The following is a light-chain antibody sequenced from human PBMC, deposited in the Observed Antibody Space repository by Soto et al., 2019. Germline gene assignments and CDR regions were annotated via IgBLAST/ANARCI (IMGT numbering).Light chain of an antibody. J-gene: IGLJ2*01. CDR2: DVS. V-gene: IGLV2-14*01. CDR1: SNDIGTYNY. CDR3: SSYTTNITAI. Sequence: QSVLTQPASVSGSPGQSITISCTGTSNDIGTYNYISWYQQHPGKAPKLIIYDVSDRPSGVSNRFSGSKSGNTASLTLSGLQAEDEADYYCSSYTTNITAIFCGGTKLTVL.